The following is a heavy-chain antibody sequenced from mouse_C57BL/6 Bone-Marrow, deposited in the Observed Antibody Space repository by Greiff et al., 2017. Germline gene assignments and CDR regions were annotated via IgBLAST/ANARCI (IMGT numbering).Heavy chain of an antibody. V-gene: IGHV5-4*01. CDR1: GFTFSSYA. CDR3: ARDRRAYYSNWNYFDY. D-gene: IGHD2-5*01. CDR2: ISDGGSYT. J-gene: IGHJ2*01. Sequence: EVNLVESGGGLVKPGGSLKLSCAASGFTFSSYAMSWVRQTPEKRLEWVATISDGGSYTYYPDNVKGRFTISRDNAKNNLYLQMSHLKSEDTAMYYCARDRRAYYSNWNYFDYWGQGTTLTVSS.